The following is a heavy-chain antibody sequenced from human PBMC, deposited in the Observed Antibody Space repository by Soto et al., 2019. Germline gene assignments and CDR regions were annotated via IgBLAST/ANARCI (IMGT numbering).Heavy chain of an antibody. CDR3: ARKGAAASYAHYYMDV. V-gene: IGHV4-59*01. CDR1: GGSISPYY. CDR2: VYYSGNT. Sequence: SETQSLTCTVSGGSISPYYGSWIRQPPGKGLEWIGYVYYSGNTNYNPSLESRVTISVDTSRNRFSLNLTSATAADTAVYYCARKGAAASYAHYYMDVWGRGTAVTVSS. J-gene: IGHJ6*03. D-gene: IGHD6-13*01.